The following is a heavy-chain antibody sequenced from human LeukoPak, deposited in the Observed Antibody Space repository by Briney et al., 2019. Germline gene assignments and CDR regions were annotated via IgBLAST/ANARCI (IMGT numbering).Heavy chain of an antibody. CDR3: ARGRGNSLIYYFDY. D-gene: IGHD5-18*01. CDR2: INHSGST. CDR1: GGSFSGYY. J-gene: IGHJ4*02. V-gene: IGHV4-34*01. Sequence: SETLSLTCAVYGGSFSGYYWSWIRQPPGKGLEWIGEINHSGSTNYNPSLKSRVTISVDTSKNQFSLKLSSVTAADTAVYYCARGRGNSLIYYFDYWGQGTLVTVSS.